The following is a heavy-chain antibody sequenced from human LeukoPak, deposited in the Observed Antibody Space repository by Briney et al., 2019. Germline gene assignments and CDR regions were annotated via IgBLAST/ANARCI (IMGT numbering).Heavy chain of an antibody. CDR1: GGSISSYY. J-gene: IGHJ6*03. CDR2: IYYSGST. CDR3: ARGSGGSFHHMDV. D-gene: IGHD3-10*01. V-gene: IGHV4-59*01. Sequence: SETLSLTCTVSGGSISSYYWSCIRQPPGKGLEWIGWIYYSGSTNYNPSLKSRVTISVDTSKNQFSLKLSSVTAADTAVYYCARGSGGSFHHMDVWGKGTTVTVSS.